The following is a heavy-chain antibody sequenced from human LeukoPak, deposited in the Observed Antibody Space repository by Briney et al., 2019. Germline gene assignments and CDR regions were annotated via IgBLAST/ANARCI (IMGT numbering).Heavy chain of an antibody. J-gene: IGHJ4*02. V-gene: IGHV4-39*07. CDR2: IYYSGST. CDR1: GGSISSSSYY. Sequence: PSETLSLTCTVSGGSISSSSYYWGWIRQPPGKGLEWIGSIYYSGSTYYNPSLKSRVTISVDTSKNQFSLKLSSVTAADTAVYYCARERGPTVNVYWGQGTLVTVSS. CDR3: ARERGPTVNVY. D-gene: IGHD4-17*01.